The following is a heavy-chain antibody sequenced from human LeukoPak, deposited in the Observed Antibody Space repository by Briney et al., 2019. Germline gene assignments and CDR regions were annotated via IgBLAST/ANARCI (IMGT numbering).Heavy chain of an antibody. V-gene: IGHV4-59*01. CDR3: ARDRELGY. CDR1: GGSISSYY. D-gene: IGHD1-1*01. Sequence: PSETLSLTCTVSGGSISSYYWSWIRQLPGKGLEWIRWSYHRGSTSYNPSLKSRVAISVDTSKNQFSLKLSSVTAADTAVYYCARDRELGYWGQGTLVTVSS. CDR2: SYHRGST. J-gene: IGHJ4*02.